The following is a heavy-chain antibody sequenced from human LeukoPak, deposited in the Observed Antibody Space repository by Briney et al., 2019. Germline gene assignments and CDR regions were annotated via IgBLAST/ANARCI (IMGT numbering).Heavy chain of an antibody. Sequence: SVEVSCKASGGTFSSYAISWVRQAPGQGLEWMGGIIPIFGTANYAQKFQGRVTITADESTSTAYMELSSLRSEDTAVYYCASLYCSSTSCHSMVDYWGQGTLVTVSS. V-gene: IGHV1-69*01. CDR3: ASLYCSSTSCHSMVDY. D-gene: IGHD2-2*01. CDR1: GGTFSSYA. CDR2: IIPIFGTA. J-gene: IGHJ4*02.